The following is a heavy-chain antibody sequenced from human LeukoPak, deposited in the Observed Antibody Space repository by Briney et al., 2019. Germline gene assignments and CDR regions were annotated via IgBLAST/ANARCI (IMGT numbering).Heavy chain of an antibody. CDR2: INPNSGGT. J-gene: IGHJ3*02. CDR1: RYTFTGYY. Sequence: GASVRVSCKASRYTFTGYYMQWVRQAPGHRLEWMGWINPNSGGTNYAQKVQGRVTMTRDTSISTAYIELSRLRSDDTAVYYCARNSGSYYVGVAEDAFDIWGQRTMVTVSS. CDR3: ARNSGSYYVGVAEDAFDI. V-gene: IGHV1-2*02. D-gene: IGHD1-26*01.